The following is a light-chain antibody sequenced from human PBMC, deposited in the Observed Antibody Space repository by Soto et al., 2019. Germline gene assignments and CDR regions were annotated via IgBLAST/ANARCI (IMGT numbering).Light chain of an antibody. CDR1: QSVSSSY. J-gene: IGKJ2*01. V-gene: IGKV3-20*01. CDR2: GAS. Sequence: EIVLTQSPGTLSLSPGERATLSCRASQSVSSSYLAWYQQKPGQAPRLLIYGASSMATGIPDRFSGSGSGTDFNLTISRLEPEDCAVYYCQQYGSSHTFGQGTTLAIK. CDR3: QQYGSSHT.